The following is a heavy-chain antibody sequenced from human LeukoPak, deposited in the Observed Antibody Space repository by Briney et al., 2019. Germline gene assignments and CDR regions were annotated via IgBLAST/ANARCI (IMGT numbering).Heavy chain of an antibody. J-gene: IGHJ4*02. CDR2: ISGSGGNT. V-gene: IGHV3-23*01. CDR3: AVSGKYNEDY. D-gene: IGHD3-10*01. Sequence: GGSLRLSCAVSGFSFSNYAISWVRQAPGKGLEWVSAISGSGGNTHYADSVKGRFTISRDNAKNSLYLQMNSLRAEDTAVYYCAVSGKYNEDYWGQGTLVTVSS. CDR1: GFSFSNYA.